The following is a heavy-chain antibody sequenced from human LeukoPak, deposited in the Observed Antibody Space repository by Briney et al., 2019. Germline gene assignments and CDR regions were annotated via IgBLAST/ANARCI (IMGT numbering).Heavy chain of an antibody. V-gene: IGHV3-23*01. Sequence: GRSLRLSCAASGFTFNSYAMTWVRQAPGKGLEWVSGISGSADSTYYADSVKGRFTISRDNSKNTLYLQMNSLRAEDTAVYYCARDRLGGGYYDYWGQGTLVTVSS. CDR1: GFTFNSYA. CDR3: ARDRLGGGYYDY. CDR2: ISGSADST. J-gene: IGHJ4*02. D-gene: IGHD3-22*01.